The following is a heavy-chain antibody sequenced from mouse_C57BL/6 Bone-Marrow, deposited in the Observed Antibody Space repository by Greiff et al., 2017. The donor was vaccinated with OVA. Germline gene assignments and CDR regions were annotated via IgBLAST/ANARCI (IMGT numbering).Heavy chain of an antibody. V-gene: IGHV2-2*01. J-gene: IGHJ4*01. D-gene: IGHD2-4*01. CDR3: AGGGYDYDDAMDY. CDR1: GFSLTSYG. CDR2: IWSGGST. Sequence: VQLQQSGPGLVQPSQSLSITCTVSGFSLTSYGVHWVRQSPGKGLEWLGVIWSGGSTDYNAAFISRLSISKDNSKSQVFFKMNSLQADDTAIYYCAGGGYDYDDAMDYWGQGTSVTVSS.